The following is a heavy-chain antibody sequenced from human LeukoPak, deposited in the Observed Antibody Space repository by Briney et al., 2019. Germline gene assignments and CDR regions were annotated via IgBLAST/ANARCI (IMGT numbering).Heavy chain of an antibody. CDR3: AREGEYCSGITCYGGYFDY. CDR1: GGSISSGNYY. J-gene: IGHJ4*02. V-gene: IGHV4-61*09. D-gene: IGHD2-2*01. CDR2: IFTSGST. Sequence: NTSETLSLTCTASGGSISSGNYYWTWIRQPAGKGLEWIGHIFTSGSTRYNPSLKSRVTISIDASTNQFSLKLNSVTAADTAVYYCAREGEYCSGITCYGGYFDYWGQGTLVTVSS.